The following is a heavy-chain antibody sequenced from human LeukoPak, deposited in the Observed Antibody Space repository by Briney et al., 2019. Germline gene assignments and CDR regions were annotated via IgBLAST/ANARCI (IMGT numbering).Heavy chain of an antibody. CDR2: IRYDGSDK. J-gene: IGHJ6*03. D-gene: IGHD1-26*01. V-gene: IGHV3-30*02. Sequence: SGGSLRLSCAASGFTFSSYGMHWVRQAPGKGLEWVAFIRYDGSDKYYVDSVRGRFTISRDNSKNTLYLQMNSLRAEDTAVYYCEKSLKYGGSYLYHMDVWGKGTTVTVSS. CDR3: EKSLKYGGSYLYHMDV. CDR1: GFTFSSYG.